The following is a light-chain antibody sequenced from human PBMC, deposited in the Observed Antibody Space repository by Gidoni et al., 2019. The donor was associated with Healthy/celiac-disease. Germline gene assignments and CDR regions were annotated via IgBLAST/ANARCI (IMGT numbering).Light chain of an antibody. Sequence: EIVMTQSPATLSVSPGERATLSCRASQSVSSNLAWYQQKPGQAPRLLIYGASTRATGIPARFSGSGSGTEFTLTISSLQSEDVAVYYCQQYNNWPPSWTFGQGTKVEIK. V-gene: IGKV3-15*01. CDR3: QQYNNWPPSWT. J-gene: IGKJ1*01. CDR1: QSVSSN. CDR2: GAS.